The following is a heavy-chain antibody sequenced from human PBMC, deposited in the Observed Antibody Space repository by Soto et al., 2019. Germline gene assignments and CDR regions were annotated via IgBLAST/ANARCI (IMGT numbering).Heavy chain of an antibody. Sequence: QVQLVQSGAEVKKPGASVKVSCKASGYTFTSYGISWVRQAPGQGLEWMGWISAYNGNTNYAQKLQGRVTMTTDTSTSTAYRELRSLRSDDTAVYYCARDSGTYYYDSSGSDYWGQGTLVTVSS. J-gene: IGHJ4*02. D-gene: IGHD3-22*01. CDR2: ISAYNGNT. V-gene: IGHV1-18*04. CDR1: GYTFTSYG. CDR3: ARDSGTYYYDSSGSDY.